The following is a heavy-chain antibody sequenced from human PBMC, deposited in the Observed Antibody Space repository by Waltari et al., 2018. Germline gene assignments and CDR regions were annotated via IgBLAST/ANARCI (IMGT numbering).Heavy chain of an antibody. V-gene: IGHV3-23*01. CDR1: GFTFANYA. Sequence: EVQLLESGGGLVQPGGSLRLSCAASGFTFANYAMSWVRQAPGKGLEWFSSISDSGGSTNNADSVKGRFTISRDNFKNTVFLQMNSPRAEDTAVYYCAKGGYGSGSGAFDLWGQGTMVSVSS. CDR3: AKGGYGSGSGAFDL. J-gene: IGHJ3*01. D-gene: IGHD3-10*01. CDR2: ISDSGGST.